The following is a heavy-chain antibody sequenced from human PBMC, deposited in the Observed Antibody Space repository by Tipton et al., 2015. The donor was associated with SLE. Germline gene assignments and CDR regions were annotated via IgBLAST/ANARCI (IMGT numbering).Heavy chain of an antibody. D-gene: IGHD6-6*01. CDR3: ARSSSSSRNWFDP. V-gene: IGHV4-34*01. CDR2: INHSGST. J-gene: IGHJ5*02. Sequence: TLSLTCAVYGGSFSGYYWSWIRQPPGKGLEWIGEINHSGSTNYNPSLKSRVTISVDTSKNQFSLKLSSVTAADTAVYYCARSSSSSRNWFDPWGQGTLVTVSS. CDR1: GGSFSGYY.